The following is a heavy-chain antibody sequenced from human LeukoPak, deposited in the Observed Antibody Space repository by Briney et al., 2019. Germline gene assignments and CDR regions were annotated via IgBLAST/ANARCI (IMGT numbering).Heavy chain of an antibody. V-gene: IGHV1-2*02. J-gene: IGHJ2*01. CDR1: GYTFTGYY. Sequence: ASVKVSCKASGYTFTGYYMHWVRQAPGQGLEWMGWINPNSGGTNYAQKFQGRVTMTRDTSISTAYLQWSSLKASDTAMYYCARRYGGNSPAVYWYFDLWGRGTLVTVSS. CDR3: ARRYGGNSPAVYWYFDL. CDR2: INPNSGGT. D-gene: IGHD4-23*01.